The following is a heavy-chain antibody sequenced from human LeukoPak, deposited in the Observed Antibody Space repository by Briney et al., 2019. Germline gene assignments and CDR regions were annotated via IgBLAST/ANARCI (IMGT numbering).Heavy chain of an antibody. J-gene: IGHJ6*02. CDR1: GFTFSSYS. V-gene: IGHV3-49*04. D-gene: IGHD5-18*01. CDR3: TRDLGQLWLPDYYYGMDV. Sequence: GGSLRLSCAASGFTFSSYSMNWVRQAPGKGLEWVGFIRSKAYGGTTEYAASVKGRFTISRDDSKSIAYLQMNSLKTEDTAVYYCTRDLGQLWLPDYYYGMDVWGQGTTVTVSS. CDR2: IRSKAYGGTT.